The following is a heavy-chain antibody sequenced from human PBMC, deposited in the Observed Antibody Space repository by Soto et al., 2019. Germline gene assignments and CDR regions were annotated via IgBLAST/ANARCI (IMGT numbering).Heavy chain of an antibody. CDR3: ARVFSDSSSFFDP. J-gene: IGHJ5*02. CDR2: IYYSGRT. Sequence: PSETLSLTCTVSGGSISSGGYYWSWIRQHPGKGLEWTGNIYYSGRTYYNPSLKSRVTISVDTSKNQFSLKVSSVTGADTAVYYCARVFSDSSSFFDPWRQGTLVTVSS. V-gene: IGHV4-31*03. D-gene: IGHD6-13*01. CDR1: GGSISSGGYY.